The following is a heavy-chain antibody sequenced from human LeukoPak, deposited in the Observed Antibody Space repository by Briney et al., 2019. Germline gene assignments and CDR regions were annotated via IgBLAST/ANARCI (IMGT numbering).Heavy chain of an antibody. CDR2: VYYSGKT. Sequence: PSETLSLTCTVSGGSISRSYYYWGWIRQPPGKGLEWVGSVYYSGKTFYSPSLESRVTISVDTSKNHFSLRLISVTAADTAMYYCARHEHKAVAGDAWGQGTLVTVSS. CDR1: GGSISRSYYY. V-gene: IGHV4-39*01. J-gene: IGHJ5*02. D-gene: IGHD6-19*01. CDR3: ARHEHKAVAGDA.